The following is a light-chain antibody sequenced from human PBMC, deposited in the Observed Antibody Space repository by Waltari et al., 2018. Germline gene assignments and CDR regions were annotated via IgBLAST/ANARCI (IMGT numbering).Light chain of an antibody. Sequence: QSALTQFASVSGSPGRSITISCTGTSSDVGGYNLVSWYQQHPGRAPKLIIYDVTKRPSGVSNRFSGSKSGNTASLTISGLQAEDEADYYCCSFAGSISVFTVFGTGTTVTVL. V-gene: IGLV2-23*02. CDR1: SSDVGGYNL. CDR3: CSFAGSISVFTV. CDR2: DVT. J-gene: IGLJ1*01.